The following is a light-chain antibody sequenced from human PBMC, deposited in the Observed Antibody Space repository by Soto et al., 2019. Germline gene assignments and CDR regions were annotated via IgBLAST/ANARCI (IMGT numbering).Light chain of an antibody. J-gene: IGLJ1*01. V-gene: IGLV2-14*03. CDR2: DVN. CDR1: SSDVGGYNF. CDR3: CSYTSGSTHV. Sequence: QSALTQPASVSGSPGQSITISCTGTSSDVGGYNFVSWYQQHPGKVPKLMIFDVNRRPSGVSDRFSGSKSGNTASLTISGLQAEDEGDYYCCSYTSGSTHVFGSGTKLTVL.